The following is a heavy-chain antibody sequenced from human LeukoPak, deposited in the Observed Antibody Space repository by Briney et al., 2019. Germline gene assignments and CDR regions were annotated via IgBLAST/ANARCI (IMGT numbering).Heavy chain of an antibody. CDR2: VFYSGTT. Sequence: SETLSLTCTVSGGSVSSNNYYWTWLRQPPGMGLQWIGTVFYSGTTCYNPSLKSRATTSVDTSKNQFSLKLSSVTVADMAVYYCARLARSTRDYSWHFDLWGRGTLVTVSS. D-gene: IGHD4-17*01. V-gene: IGHV4-39*01. CDR3: ARLARSTRDYSWHFDL. J-gene: IGHJ2*01. CDR1: GGSVSSNNYY.